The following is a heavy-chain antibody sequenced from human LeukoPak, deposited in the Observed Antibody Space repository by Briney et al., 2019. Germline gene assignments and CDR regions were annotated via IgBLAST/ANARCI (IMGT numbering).Heavy chain of an antibody. J-gene: IGHJ4*02. CDR2: IFYDGSIQ. CDR1: GFTFSSYA. CDR3: ARDPRGPTGYDSSGRGTFDY. D-gene: IGHD3-22*01. V-gene: IGHV3-30*04. Sequence: GRSLRLSCAVSGFTFSSYAMHWVRQAPGKGLEWVAVIFYDGSIQYYADSVKGRFTISRDNSKNTLDLQMNSLRTEDTAVYYCARDPRGPTGYDSSGRGTFDYWGQGTLVTVSS.